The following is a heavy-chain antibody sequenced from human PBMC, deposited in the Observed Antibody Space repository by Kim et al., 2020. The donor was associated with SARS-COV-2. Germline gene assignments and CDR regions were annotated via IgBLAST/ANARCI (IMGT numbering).Heavy chain of an antibody. D-gene: IGHD2-2*01. CDR2: INHSGST. J-gene: IGHJ4*02. CDR1: GGSFSGYY. CDR3: ARGGVVPAARFYFDY. Sequence: SETLSLTCAVYGGSFSGYYWSWIRQPPGKGLEWIGEINHSGSTNYNPSLKSRVTISVDTSKNQFSLKLSSVTAADTAVYYCARGGVVPAARFYFDYWGQGTLVTVSS. V-gene: IGHV4-34*01.